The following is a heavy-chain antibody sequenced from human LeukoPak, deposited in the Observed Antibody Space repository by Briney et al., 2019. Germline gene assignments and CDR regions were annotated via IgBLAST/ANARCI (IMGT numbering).Heavy chain of an antibody. J-gene: IGHJ5*02. Sequence: PGGTLRLSCAASGFTFSSYGMSWVRQAPGKGLEWVSAISGSGGSTYYADSVKGRFTISRDNSKNTLYLQMNSLRAEDTAVYYCAKARIAVAGFNWFDPWGQGTLVTVSS. CDR2: ISGSGGST. D-gene: IGHD6-19*01. CDR3: AKARIAVAGFNWFDP. CDR1: GFTFSSYG. V-gene: IGHV3-23*01.